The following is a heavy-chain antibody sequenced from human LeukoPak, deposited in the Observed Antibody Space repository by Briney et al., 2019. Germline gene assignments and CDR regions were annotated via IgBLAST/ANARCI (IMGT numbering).Heavy chain of an antibody. CDR2: INRGNTYI. V-gene: IGHV3-21*01. Sequence: GGSLRLSCAASGFTFSSYTMNRVRQAPGKGLEWVSLINRGNTYIHYADSVKGRFTISRDTSKNTLYLQMNSLRAEDTAVYYCAREISFDYWGQGTLVTVSS. CDR1: GFTFSSYT. D-gene: IGHD3-16*01. CDR3: AREISFDY. J-gene: IGHJ4*02.